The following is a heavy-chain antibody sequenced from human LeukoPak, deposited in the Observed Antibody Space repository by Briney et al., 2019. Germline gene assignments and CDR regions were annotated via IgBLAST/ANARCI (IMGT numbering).Heavy chain of an antibody. CDR1: GGSINTYY. CDR3: ARVGASFDWSFDY. J-gene: IGHJ4*02. CDR2: IYSSGNT. Sequence: PSETLSLTCTVSGGSINTYYWTWIRQPAGKGLEWIGRIYSSGNTNYNPSLKSRVTMSLDTSKNQFSLNLNSVTAADTAVYYCARVGASFDWSFDYWGQGTLVTVSS. V-gene: IGHV4-4*07. D-gene: IGHD3-9*01.